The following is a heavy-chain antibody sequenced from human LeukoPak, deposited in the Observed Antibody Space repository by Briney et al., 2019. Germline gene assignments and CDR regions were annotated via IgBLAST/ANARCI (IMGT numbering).Heavy chain of an antibody. D-gene: IGHD6-13*01. CDR2: IYYSGST. V-gene: IGHV4-31*03. J-gene: IGHJ5*02. Sequence: SETLSLTCTVYGGSISGGGYYWSWIRQHPGKGLEWIGYIYYSGSTNYNPSLKSRVTISVDTSKNHFSLKLSSVTDADTAVYYCARVYRIAAAGIPFGWFDPWGQGTLVTVSS. CDR1: GGSISGGGYY. CDR3: ARVYRIAAAGIPFGWFDP.